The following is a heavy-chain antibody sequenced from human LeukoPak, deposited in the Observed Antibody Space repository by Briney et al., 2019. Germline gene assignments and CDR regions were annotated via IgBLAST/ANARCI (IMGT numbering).Heavy chain of an antibody. CDR2: ISSSGSTI. J-gene: IGHJ6*02. V-gene: IGHV3-48*03. D-gene: IGHD1-26*01. Sequence: PGGSLRLSCAASGFTFSSYEMNWVRQAPGKGLEWVSYISSSGSTIYYADSVKGRFTISRDNAKNLLYLQMNSLRAEDTAVYYCARGIYVGAYYYYYGMDVWGQGTTVTVSS. CDR1: GFTFSSYE. CDR3: ARGIYVGAYYYYYGMDV.